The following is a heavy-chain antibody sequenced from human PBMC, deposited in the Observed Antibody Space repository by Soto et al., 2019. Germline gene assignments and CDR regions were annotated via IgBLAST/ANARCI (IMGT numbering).Heavy chain of an antibody. D-gene: IGHD2-15*01. V-gene: IGHV3-23*01. CDR1: GFTFSSYA. CDR2: ISGSGGST. Sequence: PGGSLRLSCAASGFTFSSYAMSWVRQAPGKGLEWVSAISGSGGSTYYADSVKGRFTISRDNSKNTLYLQMNSLRAEDTAVYYCARGRLISLYYFDYWGQGTLVTVSS. J-gene: IGHJ4*02. CDR3: ARGRLISLYYFDY.